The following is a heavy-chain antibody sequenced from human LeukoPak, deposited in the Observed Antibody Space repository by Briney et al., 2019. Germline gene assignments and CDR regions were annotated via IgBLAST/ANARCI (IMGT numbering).Heavy chain of an antibody. D-gene: IGHD2-21*01. CDR3: VRDVWGDRDSYFDS. Sequence: GRSLRLSCAVSGFTFSSYWMHWVRQGPGKRLVWVARINNDGRSTSYVDSVKGRFTISRDNAKNTLNLQMNSVRVEDTAVYYCVRDVWGDRDSYFDSWGQGTLVTVSS. J-gene: IGHJ4*02. V-gene: IGHV3-74*01. CDR2: INNDGRST. CDR1: GFTFSSYW.